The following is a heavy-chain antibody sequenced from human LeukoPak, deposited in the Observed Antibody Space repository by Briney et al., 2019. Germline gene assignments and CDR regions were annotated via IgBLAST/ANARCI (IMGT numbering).Heavy chain of an antibody. Sequence: ASVKVSCKVSGYTLTELSMHWVRQAPGKGLEWMGGFDPEDGETIYAQKFQGRVTMTEDTSTDTAYMELSSLRSEDTAVYYCARSYYDSSGNYWGDYYYGMDVWGQGTTVTVSS. J-gene: IGHJ6*02. CDR3: ARSYYDSSGNYWGDYYYGMDV. CDR1: GYTLTELS. D-gene: IGHD3-22*01. V-gene: IGHV1-24*01. CDR2: FDPEDGET.